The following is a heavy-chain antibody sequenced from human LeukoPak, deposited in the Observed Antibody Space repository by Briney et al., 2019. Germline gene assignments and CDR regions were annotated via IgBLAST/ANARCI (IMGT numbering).Heavy chain of an antibody. J-gene: IGHJ4*02. CDR1: GFTFSDYY. CDR3: AREYGGNIDY. Sequence: GGSLRLSCAASGFTFSDYYMSWIRQAPGKGLEWVAVIWYDGSNKYYADSVKGRFTISRDNSKNTLYLQMNSLRAEDTAVYYCAREYGGNIDYWGQGTLVTVSS. D-gene: IGHD4-23*01. CDR2: IWYDGSNK. V-gene: IGHV3-33*08.